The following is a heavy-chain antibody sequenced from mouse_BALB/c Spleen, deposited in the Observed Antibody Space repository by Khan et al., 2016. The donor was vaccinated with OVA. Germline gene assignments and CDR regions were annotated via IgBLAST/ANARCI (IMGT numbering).Heavy chain of an antibody. Sequence: EVQLVESGPGLVKPSQSLSLTCTVTGYSITSDYAWNWIRQFPGNKLEWMGHISYSGNTKYNPFLKSRISITRDTSKNQSFLQLNSVTTEDTATYYCAKIYGGDFDYWGQGTTLTVSS. J-gene: IGHJ2*01. CDR2: ISYSGNT. D-gene: IGHD1-1*01. V-gene: IGHV3-2*02. CDR1: GYSITSDYA. CDR3: AKIYGGDFDY.